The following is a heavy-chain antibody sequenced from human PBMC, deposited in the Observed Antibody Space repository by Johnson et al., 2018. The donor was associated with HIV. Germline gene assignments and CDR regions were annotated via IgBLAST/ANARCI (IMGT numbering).Heavy chain of an antibody. D-gene: IGHD6-19*01. J-gene: IGHJ3*02. V-gene: IGHV3-30*02. CDR3: ARAGSTSGWFDAFDI. CDR2: IRYDGSNK. Sequence: VQLVESGGGVVQPGRSLRLSCVASGFTLSSYGMHWVRQAPGKGLEWVSFIRYDGSNKYYADSVKGRFTISRDISKNTLYLQMNSLRTEDTAAYYCARAGSTSGWFDAFDIWGQGTMVTVSP. CDR1: GFTLSSYG.